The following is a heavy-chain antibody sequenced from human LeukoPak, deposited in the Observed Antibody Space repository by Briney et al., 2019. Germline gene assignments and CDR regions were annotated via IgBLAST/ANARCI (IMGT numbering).Heavy chain of an antibody. D-gene: IGHD6-19*01. V-gene: IGHV1-8*01. CDR3: ATQATSGWHFS. CDR1: GYTFTSYD. Sequence: ASLKVSCKASGYTFTSYDINWVRQATGQGLEWMGWMIPNIGNTGYAQKLQGRVTITRNTSISTAYMELSSVRSEATAVYFCATQATSGWHFSWGHGTLVTVSS. CDR2: MIPNIGNT. J-gene: IGHJ5*01.